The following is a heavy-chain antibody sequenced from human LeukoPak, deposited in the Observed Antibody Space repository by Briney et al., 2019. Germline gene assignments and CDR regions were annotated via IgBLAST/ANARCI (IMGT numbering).Heavy chain of an antibody. Sequence: ASVKVSCKASGYTFTSYYMNWVRQAPGQGLEWMGMINPSGGSTSYAQKFQGRVTMTRDTSTSTVYMELSSLRSGDTAVYYCAAKEEYSSGWYSVDYWGQGTLVTVSS. J-gene: IGHJ4*02. CDR3: AAKEEYSSGWYSVDY. D-gene: IGHD6-19*01. CDR1: GYTFTSYY. CDR2: INPSGGST. V-gene: IGHV1-46*03.